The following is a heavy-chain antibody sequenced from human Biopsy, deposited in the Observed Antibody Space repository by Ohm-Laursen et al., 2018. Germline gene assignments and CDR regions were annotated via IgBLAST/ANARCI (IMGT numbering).Heavy chain of an antibody. D-gene: IGHD3-22*01. V-gene: IGHV1-18*01. CDR1: GYSFNSYG. J-gene: IGHJ4*02. Sequence: ASVKVSCKASGYSFNSYGISWVRQAPGQGLEWVGYIGGDNGDTKYAQKFQGRVTMTTDTSTSTAYMELRSLRSDDTAFYYCARDGKYDSRGYWGPGTLVTVSS. CDR3: ARDGKYDSRGY. CDR2: IGGDNGDT.